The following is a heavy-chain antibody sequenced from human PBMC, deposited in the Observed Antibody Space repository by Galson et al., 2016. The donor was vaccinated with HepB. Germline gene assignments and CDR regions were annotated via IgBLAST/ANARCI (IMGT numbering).Heavy chain of an antibody. V-gene: IGHV3-53*01. CDR2: IYSDAST. D-gene: IGHD6-6*01. J-gene: IGHJ2*01. CDR3: ARAEIAASDTEGSTYWYFDL. Sequence: SLRLSCAVSGFAVSSKYMSWVRQAPGKELLWVSTIYSDASTYYADSVKGRFTISRDTSKNTLYLQMNSLRAEDTAVYYCARAEIAASDTEGSTYWYFDLWGRGTLVTVSS. CDR1: GFAVSSKY.